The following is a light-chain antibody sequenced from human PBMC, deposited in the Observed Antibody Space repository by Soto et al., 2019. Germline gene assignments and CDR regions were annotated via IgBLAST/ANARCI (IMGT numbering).Light chain of an antibody. Sequence: QSVVTQPPSVSGATGQRVTISCTGTSSNIGSGYDVHWYQHLPGTAPKLLIYGNTIRPSGVPDRFSGSKSGTSASLAITGLQAEDEADYYCQSYDRSLRGYVFGTGTKVTVL. CDR1: SSNIGSGYD. CDR2: GNT. J-gene: IGLJ1*01. V-gene: IGLV1-40*01. CDR3: QSYDRSLRGYV.